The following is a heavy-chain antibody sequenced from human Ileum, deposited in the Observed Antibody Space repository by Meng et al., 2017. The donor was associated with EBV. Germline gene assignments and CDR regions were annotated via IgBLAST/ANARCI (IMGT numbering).Heavy chain of an antibody. J-gene: IGHJ4*02. D-gene: IGHD3/OR15-3a*01. CDR3: ASRPGFNIGPFDF. V-gene: IGHV1-3*04. CDR1: GYTFTRYP. CDR2: INTDNGET. Sequence: QVQLVQSGAEVKKTGASVKLSCKASGYTFTRYPIHWVRQAPGQRPEWMGWINTDNGETEFSQKFQGRVTITRDTSATTAYMELISLRSEDTAVYYCASRPGFNIGPFDFWGQGTLVTVSS.